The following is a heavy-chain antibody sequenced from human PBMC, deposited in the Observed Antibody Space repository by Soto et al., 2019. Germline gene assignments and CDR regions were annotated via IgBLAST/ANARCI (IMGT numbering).Heavy chain of an antibody. CDR2: INHSGST. J-gene: IGHJ4*02. V-gene: IGHV4-34*01. D-gene: IGHD3-3*01. Sequence: SETLSLTCAVYGESFSGYYWSWIRQAPGKGLEWIGEINHSGSTNYNPSLKSRVTISVDTSKNQFSLKLNSVTGADTAVYYCARSDFWSGCLDYWGQGTLVTVSS. CDR3: ARSDFWSGCLDY. CDR1: GESFSGYY.